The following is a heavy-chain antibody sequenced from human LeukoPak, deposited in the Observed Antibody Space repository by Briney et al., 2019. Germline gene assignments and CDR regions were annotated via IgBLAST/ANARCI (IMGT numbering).Heavy chain of an antibody. CDR2: IYYSGST. Sequence: SETLSLTCTVSGGSISSYYWSWIRQPPGKGLEWIGYIYYSGSTNYNPSLKSRVTISVDTSKNQFSPKLSSVTAADTAVYYCARQARVVRGVTQGGGIDYWGQGTLVTVSS. D-gene: IGHD3-10*01. J-gene: IGHJ4*02. V-gene: IGHV4-59*08. CDR3: ARQARVVRGVTQGGGIDY. CDR1: GGSISSYY.